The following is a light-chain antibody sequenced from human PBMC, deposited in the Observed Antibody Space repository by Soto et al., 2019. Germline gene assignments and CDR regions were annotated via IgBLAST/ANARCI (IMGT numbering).Light chain of an antibody. Sequence: QSVLTQPASVSGSPGQSITISCTGTSSDVGGYNYVSWYQQYPGKAPKLMIYEVSNRPSWVSNRFSGSKSGYTASLSISGLQTEDEADYYCSSYTSSSTLRTGFGAGTKVTVL. CDR3: SSYTSSSTLRTG. CDR1: SSDVGGYNY. J-gene: IGLJ1*01. CDR2: EVS. V-gene: IGLV2-14*01.